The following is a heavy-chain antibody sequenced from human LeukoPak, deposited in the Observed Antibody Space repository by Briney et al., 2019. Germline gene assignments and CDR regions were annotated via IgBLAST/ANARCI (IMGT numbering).Heavy chain of an antibody. Sequence: SETLSLTCTVSGGSISSSSYYWSWIRQPPGKGLEWIGSIYYSGSTYYNPSLKSRVTISVDTSKNQFSLKLSSVTAADTAVYYCARPSSGLWSNPFDYWGQGTLVTVSS. V-gene: IGHV4-39*01. D-gene: IGHD5-18*01. J-gene: IGHJ4*02. CDR2: IYYSGST. CDR3: ARPSSGLWSNPFDY. CDR1: GGSISSSSYY.